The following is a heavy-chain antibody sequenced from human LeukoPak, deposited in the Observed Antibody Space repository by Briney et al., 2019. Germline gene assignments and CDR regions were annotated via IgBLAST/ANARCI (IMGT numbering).Heavy chain of an antibody. D-gene: IGHD3-10*01. J-gene: IGHJ6*02. V-gene: IGHV3-33*01. CDR2: TWYDGSNK. CDR1: GFTFSSYG. Sequence: GGSLRLSCAASGFTFSSYGMHWVRQAPGKGLGWVAVTWYDGSNKYYADSVKGRFTISRDNSKNTLYLQMNSLRAEDTAVYYCARDRYYGSGSYYYYYGMDVWGQGTTVTVSS. CDR3: ARDRYYGSGSYYYYYGMDV.